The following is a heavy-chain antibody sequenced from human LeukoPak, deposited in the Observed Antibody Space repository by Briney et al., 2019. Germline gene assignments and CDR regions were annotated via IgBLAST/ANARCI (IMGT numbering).Heavy chain of an antibody. CDR1: GYTFTGYY. D-gene: IGHD3-22*01. V-gene: IGHV1-2*06. Sequence: ASVKVSCKASGYTFTGYYMHWVRQAPGQGLEWMGRINPNSGGTNYAQKFQGRVTMTRDTSISTAYMELSRLRSDNTAVYYCARDLVTMIDMYYFDYWGQGTLVTVSS. CDR3: ARDLVTMIDMYYFDY. CDR2: INPNSGGT. J-gene: IGHJ4*02.